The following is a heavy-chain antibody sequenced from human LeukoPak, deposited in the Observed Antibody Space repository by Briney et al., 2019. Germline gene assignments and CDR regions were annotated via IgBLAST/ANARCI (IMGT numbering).Heavy chain of an antibody. V-gene: IGHV4-34*01. CDR1: GGSFSGYY. D-gene: IGHD3-10*01. J-gene: IGHJ4*02. Sequence: SETLSLTCAVYGGSFSGYYWSWIRQPPGKGLEWIGEINHSGSTNYNPSLKSRVTISVDTSKNQFSLKLSSVTAADTAVYYCASETPTYYYGSGSYAGADYWGQGTLVTVSS. CDR3: ASETPTYYYGSGSYAGADY. CDR2: INHSGST.